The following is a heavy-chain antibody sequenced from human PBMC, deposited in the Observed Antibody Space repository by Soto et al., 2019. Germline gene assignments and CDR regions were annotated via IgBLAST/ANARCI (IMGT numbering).Heavy chain of an antibody. Sequence: ASVKVSCKASGFTFSNYGLNWVRQAPGQGLEWVGWVSANNGHTNYAQNLQGRVSMTTDTSTSTAYMELRGLTFDDTAVYYCARDIESVTARHFFYYYAMDVWGQGTTVTVSS. CDR1: GFTFSNYG. CDR3: ARDIESVTARHFFYYYAMDV. D-gene: IGHD2-8*01. V-gene: IGHV1-18*01. J-gene: IGHJ6*02. CDR2: VSANNGHT.